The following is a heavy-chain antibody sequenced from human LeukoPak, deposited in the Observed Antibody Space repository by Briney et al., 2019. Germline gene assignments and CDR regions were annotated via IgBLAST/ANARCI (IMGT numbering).Heavy chain of an antibody. V-gene: IGHV4-30-4*08. CDR2: IYYSGST. CDR1: GGSISSGDYY. D-gene: IGHD2-2*01. Sequence: PSETLSLTCTVSGGSISSGDYYWSWIRQPPGKGLEWIGYIYYSGSTYYNPSLKSRVTISVDTSKNQFSLKLSSVTAADTAVYQCARHNYCSSTSCYSPWGQGTLVTVSS. J-gene: IGHJ5*02. CDR3: ARHNYCSSTSCYSP.